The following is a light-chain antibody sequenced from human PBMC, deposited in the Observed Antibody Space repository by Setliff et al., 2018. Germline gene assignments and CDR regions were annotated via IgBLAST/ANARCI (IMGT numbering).Light chain of an antibody. V-gene: IGLV2-14*01. CDR3: AAWDDSLNGHV. J-gene: IGLJ1*01. Sequence: QSVLTQPASVSGSPGQSITISCTGTSSDVGGYNYVSWYQKHPGRAPKLLIYEVSDRPSGVSNRFSGSKSGNTASLTISGLQTEDEADYYCAAWDDSLNGHVFGTGTKVTVL. CDR1: SSDVGGYNY. CDR2: EVS.